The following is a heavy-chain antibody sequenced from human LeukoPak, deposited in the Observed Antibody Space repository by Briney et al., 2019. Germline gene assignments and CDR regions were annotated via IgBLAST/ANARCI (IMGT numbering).Heavy chain of an antibody. Sequence: PSETLSLTCTVSGGSISSGGYYWSWIRQHPGKGLEWIGYIYYSGSTNYNPSLKSRVTISVDTSENQFSLKLTSVTAADTAVYYCARQTAYYYGSGTYRFDYWGQGTLVTVSS. CDR1: GGSISSGGYY. V-gene: IGHV4-61*08. D-gene: IGHD3-10*01. CDR2: IYYSGST. J-gene: IGHJ4*02. CDR3: ARQTAYYYGSGTYRFDY.